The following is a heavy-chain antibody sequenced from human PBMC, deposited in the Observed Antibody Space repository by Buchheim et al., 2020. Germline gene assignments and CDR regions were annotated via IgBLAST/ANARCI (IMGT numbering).Heavy chain of an antibody. CDR3: ARDGGHCSSTACFDFDY. D-gene: IGHD2-2*01. J-gene: IGHJ4*02. Sequence: QVQLVESGGGVVQPGRSLRLSCAASGFTFSSYGMHWVRQAPGKGLEWVAVRWYDGSNIYYADSVKGRFTISRDNSKNTLYLQMNSLRAEDTAVYYCARDGGHCSSTACFDFDYWGQG. CDR2: RWYDGSNI. V-gene: IGHV3-33*01. CDR1: GFTFSSYG.